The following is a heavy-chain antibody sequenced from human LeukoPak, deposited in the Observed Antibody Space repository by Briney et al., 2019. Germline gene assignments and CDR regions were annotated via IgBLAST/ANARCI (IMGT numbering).Heavy chain of an antibody. CDR2: LHYSGST. D-gene: IGHD7-27*01. J-gene: IGHJ4*02. Sequence: SETLSLTCTVTGGSISSYYWSWIRQPPGKGLEWIGTLHYSGSTSYNPSLKSRLTMSLDTSKNQFSLKLTSVTAADTAVYYCARGSRGDNFDYWGQGTLLTVSS. V-gene: IGHV4-59*04. CDR1: GGSISSYY. CDR3: ARGSRGDNFDY.